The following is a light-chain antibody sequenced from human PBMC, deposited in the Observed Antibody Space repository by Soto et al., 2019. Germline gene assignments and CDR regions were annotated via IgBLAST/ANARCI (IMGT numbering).Light chain of an antibody. CDR1: QGIGIY. Sequence: DIQMTQSPSSLPASLGDRVTITCRASQGIGIYLAWYQQKPGKVPKLLIYAASTLQSGVPSRFSGRGSGTDFTLTSSSLQPEYVATYYCQKYNSAPRTFGQGTRVEI. V-gene: IGKV1-27*01. J-gene: IGKJ1*01. CDR2: AAS. CDR3: QKYNSAPRT.